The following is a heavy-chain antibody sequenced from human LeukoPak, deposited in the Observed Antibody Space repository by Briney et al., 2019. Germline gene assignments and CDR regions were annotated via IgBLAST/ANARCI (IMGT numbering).Heavy chain of an antibody. J-gene: IGHJ4*02. CDR2: INHSGST. D-gene: IGHD3-16*02. CDR1: GGSFSGYY. Sequence: PSETLSLTCAVYGGSFSGYYWSWIRQPPGKGLEWIGEINHSGSTNYNPSLKSRVTISVDTSKNQFSLKLSSVTAADTAVYYCAATYYDYVWGSYRPLDYWGQGTLVTVSS. CDR3: AATYYDYVWGSYRPLDY. V-gene: IGHV4-34*01.